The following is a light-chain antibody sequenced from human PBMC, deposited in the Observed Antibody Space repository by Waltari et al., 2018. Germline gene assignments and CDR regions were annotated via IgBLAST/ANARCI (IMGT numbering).Light chain of an antibody. Sequence: QSALTQPASVSGSPGQSITISCTGTSSDVGGYNYVSWYQQHPGKAPELMIYEVSKRPSGVSNRFSGSKSGNTASLTISGLQAEDEADYYCSSYTSSSTPYVFGTGTKVTVL. CDR3: SSYTSSSTPYV. V-gene: IGLV2-14*01. CDR2: EVS. J-gene: IGLJ1*01. CDR1: SSDVGGYNY.